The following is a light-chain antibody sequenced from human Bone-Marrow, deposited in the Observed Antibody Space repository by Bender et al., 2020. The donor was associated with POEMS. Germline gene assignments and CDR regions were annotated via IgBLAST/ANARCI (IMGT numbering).Light chain of an antibody. V-gene: IGLV3-1*01. CDR1: KLEDKF. CDR2: QDT. CDR3: QAWDSRSRVT. Sequence: SYELTQPPSVSVSPGQTATITCSGDKLEDKFACWYQQKPGQSPVLVIYQDTKRPSGIPERFSGSNSGNTATLTIGGTQAMDEADYYCQAWDSRSRVTFGGGTKLTVL. J-gene: IGLJ2*01.